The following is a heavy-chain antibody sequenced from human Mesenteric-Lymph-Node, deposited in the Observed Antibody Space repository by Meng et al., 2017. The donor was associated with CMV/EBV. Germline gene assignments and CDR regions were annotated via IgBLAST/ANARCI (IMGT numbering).Heavy chain of an antibody. D-gene: IGHD2-2*01. CDR2: IKSKTDGGTT. CDR1: GFTFSNAW. Sequence: GESLKISCAASGFTFSNAWMSWVRQAPGKGLEWVGRIKSKTDGGTTDYAAPVKGRFTISRDDSKNTLYLQMNSLKTEDTAVYYCTTLGYCSSTSCYWSGYWGQGTLVTVSS. CDR3: TTLGYCSSTSCYWSGY. V-gene: IGHV3-15*01. J-gene: IGHJ4*02.